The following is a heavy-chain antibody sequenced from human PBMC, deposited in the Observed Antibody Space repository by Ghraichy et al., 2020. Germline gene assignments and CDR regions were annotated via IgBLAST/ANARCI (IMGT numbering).Heavy chain of an antibody. CDR3: VRECSTSCFYGMDV. V-gene: IGHV3-7*01. CDR2: INQGGSAK. J-gene: IGHJ6*02. CDR1: GFTFRSNW. Sequence: GSLRLSCAASGFTFRSNWMSWVRQAPRKGLEWVANINQGGSAKFYVDSVEGRFTISRDNAKNSLYLQMNSLRAEDTAVYYCVRECSTSCFYGMDVWGQGTTVTVSS. D-gene: IGHD2-2*01.